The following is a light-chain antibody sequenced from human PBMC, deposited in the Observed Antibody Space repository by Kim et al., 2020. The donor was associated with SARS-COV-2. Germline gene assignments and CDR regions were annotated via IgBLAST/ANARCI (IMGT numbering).Light chain of an antibody. J-gene: IGKJ4*01. V-gene: IGKV1-39*01. CDR1: QRIRTY. CDR2: AAS. Sequence: SEGDRVTIACRASQRIRTYLNWYQQKPGKAPKRLIYAASTLQSGVPSRCSGSGSGTDFTLTISSLQPEDFATYYCQQSHTTPLLTFGGGTKVDIK. CDR3: QQSHTTPLLT.